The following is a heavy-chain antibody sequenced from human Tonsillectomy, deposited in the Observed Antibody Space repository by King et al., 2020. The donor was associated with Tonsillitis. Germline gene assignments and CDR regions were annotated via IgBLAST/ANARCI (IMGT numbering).Heavy chain of an antibody. Sequence: QLQESGPGLVKPSETLSLTCTVSGGSISSYYWSWIRQPPGKGLEWIGYIYYSGSTNYNPSLKSRDTISVDTSKNHFSLRLSSVTAADTAVYYCARGGKELPHFDYWGQGTLVTVSS. CDR3: ARGGKELPHFDY. V-gene: IGHV4-59*01. J-gene: IGHJ4*02. CDR2: IYYSGST. CDR1: GGSISSYY. D-gene: IGHD2-15*01.